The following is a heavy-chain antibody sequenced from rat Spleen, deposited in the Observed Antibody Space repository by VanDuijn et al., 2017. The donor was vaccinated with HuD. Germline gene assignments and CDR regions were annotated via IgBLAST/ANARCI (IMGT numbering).Heavy chain of an antibody. D-gene: IGHD1-7*01. Sequence: VQLKESGPGLVQPSQTLSLTCTVSGFSLTSYNVHWVRQPPGNKLEWMGYINSAGSTNYNPPLKSQISITRDTSKNQFFLQLTSVTTEDTATYYCARGTMGIFAYWGQGTLVTVSS. CDR1: GFSLTSYN. V-gene: IGHV3-3*01. J-gene: IGHJ3*01. CDR2: INSAGST. CDR3: ARGTMGIFAY.